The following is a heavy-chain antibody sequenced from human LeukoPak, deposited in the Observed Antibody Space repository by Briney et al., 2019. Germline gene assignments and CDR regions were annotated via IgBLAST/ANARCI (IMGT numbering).Heavy chain of an antibody. CDR3: AAAAPFWSGRIRWFDP. V-gene: IGHV1-58*01. CDR2: IAVGSGNT. CDR1: GLTFSSSA. Sequence: SVKVSCKAFGLTFSSSAVQWVRQARGQGLEWIGWIAVGSGNTNYVQKFQERVTISRDMSTSTVYMELSSLRSDDTAVYYCAAAAPFWSGRIRWFDPWGQGTRVTVSS. D-gene: IGHD3-3*01. J-gene: IGHJ5*02.